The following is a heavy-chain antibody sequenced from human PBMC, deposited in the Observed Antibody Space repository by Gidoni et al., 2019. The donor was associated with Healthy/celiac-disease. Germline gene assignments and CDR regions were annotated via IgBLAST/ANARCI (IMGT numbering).Heavy chain of an antibody. CDR1: GGTFSSYA. D-gene: IGHD2-15*01. J-gene: IGHJ5*02. CDR2: IIPLFGTA. Sequence: QVQLVQSGAEVKKPGSSVKVSCMASGGTFSSYAISWVRQAPGHGLEWMGGIIPLFGTANYAQKFQGRVTITADKSTSTADMELSSLRSEDTAVYYCAREEGYFDPWGQGTLVTVSS. CDR3: AREEGYFDP. V-gene: IGHV1-69*06.